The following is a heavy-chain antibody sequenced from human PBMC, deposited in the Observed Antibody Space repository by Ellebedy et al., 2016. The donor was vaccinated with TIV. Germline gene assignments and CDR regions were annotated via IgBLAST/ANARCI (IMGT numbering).Heavy chain of an antibody. J-gene: IGHJ6*02. D-gene: IGHD3-10*01. CDR2: INPHSGGT. CDR3: ARVLTDYGSGSYWGGMDV. Sequence: AASVKVSCKASEYIFTGFYMHWVRLAPGRGLEWMGWINPHSGGTNYSQRFQGRVTMTRDTSIRTVYMELSRLRFDDTAIYYCARVLTDYGSGSYWGGMDVWGQGTTVTVSS. CDR1: EYIFTGFY. V-gene: IGHV1-2*02.